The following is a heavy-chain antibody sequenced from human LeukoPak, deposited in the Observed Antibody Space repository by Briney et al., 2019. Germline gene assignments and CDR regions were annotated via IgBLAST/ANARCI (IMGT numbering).Heavy chain of an antibody. V-gene: IGHV1-69*13. Sequence: ASVKVSCKASGGTFSSYAISWVRQAPGQGLGWMGGIIPIFGTANYAQKFQGRVTITADESTSTAYMELSSLRSEDTAVYYCARKGGYCSSTSCPGDWFDPWGQGTLVTVSS. CDR2: IIPIFGTA. CDR1: GGTFSSYA. J-gene: IGHJ5*02. D-gene: IGHD2-2*01. CDR3: ARKGGYCSSTSCPGDWFDP.